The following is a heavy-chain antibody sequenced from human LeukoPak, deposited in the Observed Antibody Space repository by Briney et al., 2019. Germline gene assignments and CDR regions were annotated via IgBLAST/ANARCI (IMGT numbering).Heavy chain of an antibody. CDR1: GFTFSSYA. V-gene: IGHV3-30*18. J-gene: IGHJ4*02. D-gene: IGHD6-13*01. CDR2: ISYDGSNK. CDR3: AKERGAAAATVYFDY. Sequence: GGSLRLSCAASGFTFSSYAMSWVRQAPGKGLEWVAVISYDGSNKYYADSVKGRFTISRDNSKNTLYVQINSLRAEDTAVYYCAKERGAAAATVYFDYWGQGTLVTVSS.